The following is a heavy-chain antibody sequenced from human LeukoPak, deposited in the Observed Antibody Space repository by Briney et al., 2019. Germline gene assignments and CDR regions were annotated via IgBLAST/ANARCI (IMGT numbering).Heavy chain of an antibody. D-gene: IGHD3-10*01. J-gene: IGHJ4*02. CDR1: GFTFTTYW. CDR3: ARGKGLDY. CDR2: IKQDGSEK. Sequence: GGSLRLSCAPSGFTFTTYWMSWVRQAPGKGLEWVTNIKQDGSEKYYVDSVKGRFTISRDNAENSLDLQMNSLRAEDTAVYYCARGKGLDYWGQGTPVTVSS. V-gene: IGHV3-7*01.